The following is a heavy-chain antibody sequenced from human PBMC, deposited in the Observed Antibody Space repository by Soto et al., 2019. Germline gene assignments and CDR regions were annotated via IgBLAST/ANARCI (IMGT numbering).Heavy chain of an antibody. CDR2: IHDTGRT. D-gene: IGHD3-16*02. V-gene: IGHV4-4*07. CDR1: GDSLSTYY. J-gene: IGHJ4*02. Sequence: PSKTLSLTCTVSGDSLSTYYWSWIRQPAGERLEWIGRIHDTGRTNYNPSLKSRVTMSVDTSKNQFSLRVNSVTAADTAVYYCARESVSGTYRFDSWGQGTPVTVSS. CDR3: ARESVSGTYRFDS.